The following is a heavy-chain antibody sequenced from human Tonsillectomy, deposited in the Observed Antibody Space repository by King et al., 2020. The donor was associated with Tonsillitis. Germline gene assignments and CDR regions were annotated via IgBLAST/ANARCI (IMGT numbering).Heavy chain of an antibody. CDR2: ITGSSTYI. D-gene: IGHD2-2*01. V-gene: IGHV3-21*01. CDR3: ASADCSSTSCYGRGSYGLDV. J-gene: IGHJ6*02. Sequence: VQLVESGGGLVKPGGSLRLSCGVSGFTFSTYTMTWVRQAPAKGLEWVASITGSSTYIYYADSVKGRFTISRDNAKNSLYLQMNSLRAADTGVYYCASADCSSTSCYGRGSYGLDVWGQGTTVTVSS. CDR1: GFTFSTYT.